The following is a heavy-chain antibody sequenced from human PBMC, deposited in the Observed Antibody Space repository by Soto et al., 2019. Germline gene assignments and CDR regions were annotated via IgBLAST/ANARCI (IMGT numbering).Heavy chain of an antibody. CDR1: GGSISSGGYY. J-gene: IGHJ4*02. CDR2: IYYSGST. V-gene: IGHV4-31*03. CDR3: ARDLRRYYYGSGSSYYFDY. Sequence: SETLSLTCTVSGGSISSGGYYWSWIRQHPGKGLEWIGYIYYSGSTYYNPSLKSRVTISVDTSKNQFSLKLSSVTAADTAVYYCARDLRRYYYGSGSSYYFDYWGQGTLVTVSS. D-gene: IGHD3-10*01.